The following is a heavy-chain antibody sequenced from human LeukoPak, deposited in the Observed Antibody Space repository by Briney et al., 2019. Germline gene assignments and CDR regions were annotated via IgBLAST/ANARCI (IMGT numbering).Heavy chain of an antibody. D-gene: IGHD5-12*01. V-gene: IGHV4-38-2*01. CDR1: GYSISSGYY. CDR3: ARLTERRVPYSGYERYWFDP. Sequence: KTSETLSLTCAVSGYSISSGYYWGWIRQPPGKGLEWIGSIYHSGSTYYNPSLKSRVTISVDTSKNQFSLQLSSVTAADTAVYYCARLTERRVPYSGYERYWFDPWGQGTLVTVSS. CDR2: IYHSGST. J-gene: IGHJ5*02.